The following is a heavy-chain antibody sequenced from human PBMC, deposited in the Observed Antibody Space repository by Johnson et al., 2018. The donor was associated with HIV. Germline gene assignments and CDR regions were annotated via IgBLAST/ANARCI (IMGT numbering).Heavy chain of an antibody. CDR3: ARAKSIAIRGGAFDI. V-gene: IGHV3-66*02. Sequence: VQLVESGGGLVKPGGSLRLSCAASGFIVSSNYMSWVRQAPGKGLEWVSVIYSGGSTYYADSVKGRFTISRANSKNTLYLQMNSLRADDTAVYYCARAKSIAIRGGAFDIWGQGTMVTVSS. CDR1: GFIVSSNY. CDR2: IYSGGST. J-gene: IGHJ3*02. D-gene: IGHD6-6*01.